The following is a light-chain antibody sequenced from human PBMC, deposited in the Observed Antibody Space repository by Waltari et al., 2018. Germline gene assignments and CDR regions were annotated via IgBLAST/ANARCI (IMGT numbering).Light chain of an antibody. V-gene: IGKV3-20*01. CDR3: QQYGTTWIT. CDR2: AAS. Sequence: IVLTQSPGTLSLSPGERATLSFGASQNVSDNYLAWYQQKPGQAPRLLVYAASRRATGVPDRFSGSGSGTDFTLTVSRLDPEDFAVYYCQQYGTTWITFGQGTRLEIK. CDR1: QNVSDNY. J-gene: IGKJ5*01.